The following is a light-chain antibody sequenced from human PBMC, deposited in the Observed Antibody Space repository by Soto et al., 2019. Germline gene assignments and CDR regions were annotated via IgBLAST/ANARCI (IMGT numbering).Light chain of an antibody. Sequence: EIVLTQSPATLSLSPGERATLSCRASQSVSSYLAWYQQKPGQAPRLLFYDASNRATGIPVRFSGSGSGTDFTLTVSSLEPEDFAVYYCQQRSDWPLTFGGGTKVDI. V-gene: IGKV3-11*01. CDR2: DAS. CDR3: QQRSDWPLT. J-gene: IGKJ4*01. CDR1: QSVSSY.